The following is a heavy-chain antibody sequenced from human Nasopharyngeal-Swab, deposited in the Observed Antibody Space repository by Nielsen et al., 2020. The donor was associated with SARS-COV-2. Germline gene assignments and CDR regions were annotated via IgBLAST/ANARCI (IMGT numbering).Heavy chain of an antibody. Sequence: WIRQPPGKGLEWVSGISWNSGSIGYADSVKGRFAISRDNAKNSLYLQMNSLRAEDTALYYCAKAAVAGTYYYYYMDVWGKGTMVTVSS. D-gene: IGHD6-19*01. CDR2: ISWNSGSI. CDR3: AKAAVAGTYYYYYMDV. V-gene: IGHV3-9*01. J-gene: IGHJ6*03.